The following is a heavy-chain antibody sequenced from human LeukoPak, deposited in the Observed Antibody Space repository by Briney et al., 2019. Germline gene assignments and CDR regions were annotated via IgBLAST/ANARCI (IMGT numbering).Heavy chain of an antibody. J-gene: IGHJ5*02. CDR3: ARDKAHGYGRYFDP. Sequence: SETLSLTCSVAGGSISTYYWNWIRQTPGKGLEWIGHISYGNTDYNPSLKSRVTISVDTSKNQFSLKLTSVTAADTAVYYCARDKAHGYGRYFDPWGQGAWLSSPQ. D-gene: IGHD2-21*01. V-gene: IGHV4-59*01. CDR2: ISYGNT. CDR1: GGSISTYY.